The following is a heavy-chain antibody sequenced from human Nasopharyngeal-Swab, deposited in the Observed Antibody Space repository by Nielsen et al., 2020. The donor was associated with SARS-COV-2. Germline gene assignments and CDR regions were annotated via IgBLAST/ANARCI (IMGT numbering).Heavy chain of an antibody. CDR3: ASGSPINVVPAARHPRQFDY. J-gene: IGHJ4*02. Sequence: GGSLRLSCAASGFTFSSYAVHWVRQAPGKGLEWVAVISYDGSNKYYADSVKGRFTISRDNSKNTLYLQMNSLRAEDTAVYYCASGSPINVVPAARHPRQFDYWGQGTLVTRLL. CDR1: GFTFSSYA. V-gene: IGHV3-30-3*01. CDR2: ISYDGSNK. D-gene: IGHD2-2*01.